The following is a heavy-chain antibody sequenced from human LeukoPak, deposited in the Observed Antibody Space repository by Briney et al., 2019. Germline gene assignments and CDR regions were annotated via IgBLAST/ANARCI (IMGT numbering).Heavy chain of an antibody. CDR2: ISGSGGST. CDR3: AKGTTVTHLFFDY. J-gene: IGHJ4*02. Sequence: GGSLRLSCAASGFTFSSYAMSWVRQAPGKGLEWVSAISGSGGSTYYADSVKGRFTISRDNSKNTLYLQMNSLRAEDTAVYHCAKGTTVTHLFFDYWGQGTLVTVSS. D-gene: IGHD4-11*01. V-gene: IGHV3-23*01. CDR1: GFTFSSYA.